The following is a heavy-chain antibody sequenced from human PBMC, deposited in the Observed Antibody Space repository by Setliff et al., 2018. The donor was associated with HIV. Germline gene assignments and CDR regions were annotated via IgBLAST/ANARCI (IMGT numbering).Heavy chain of an antibody. D-gene: IGHD4-17*01. Sequence: ASVKVSCKASGYTFTSYGISWVRQAPGQGLEWMGWINAYNGNTNYAQKLQGRVTMTTDTSTSTAYMELRSLRSDDTAVYYCARDGSKADYGDYQGYWYFDLWGRGTLVTVSS. CDR1: GYTFTSYG. J-gene: IGHJ2*01. CDR3: ARDGSKADYGDYQGYWYFDL. V-gene: IGHV1-18*01. CDR2: INAYNGNT.